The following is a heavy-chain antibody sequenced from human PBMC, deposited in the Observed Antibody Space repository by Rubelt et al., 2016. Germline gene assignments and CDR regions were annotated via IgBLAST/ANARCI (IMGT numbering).Heavy chain of an antibody. CDR1: GGSISSGSYY. CDR3: ARDKYVDWQNPVTDL. CDR2: IYYSGST. V-gene: IGHV4-39*02. J-gene: IGHJ5*02. Sequence: QLQLQESGPGLVKPSETLSLTCTVSGGSISSGSYYWGWIRQPPGKGLEWIGSIYYSGSTYYNPSLKSRVTISVDTSKNQFSLKLSPLTAADTVVDYCARDKYVDWQNPVTDLWGQGTLVTVSS. D-gene: IGHD3-9*01.